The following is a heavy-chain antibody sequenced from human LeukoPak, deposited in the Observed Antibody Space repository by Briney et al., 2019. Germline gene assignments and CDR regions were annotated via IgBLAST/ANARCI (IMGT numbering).Heavy chain of an antibody. CDR1: GYSFTSYW. Sequence: GESLKISCKVSGYSFTSYWIAWVRQMPGKGLELMGIIYPADSDTKYSLSFQGQVTISDDKSITTAYLQLNSLKATDTAMYYCARRAFDSSTYYYWSYFDYWGQGTLVTVSS. J-gene: IGHJ4*02. CDR2: IYPADSDT. D-gene: IGHD3-22*01. CDR3: ARRAFDSSTYYYWSYFDY. V-gene: IGHV5-51*01.